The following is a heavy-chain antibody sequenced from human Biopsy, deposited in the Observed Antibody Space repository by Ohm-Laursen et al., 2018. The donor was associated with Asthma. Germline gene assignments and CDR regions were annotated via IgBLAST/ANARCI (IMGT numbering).Heavy chain of an antibody. J-gene: IGHJ4*02. D-gene: IGHD4-17*01. CDR3: ARKARHGDYDFDY. CDR2: MSFDGRQT. Sequence: SLRLSCAASGFSFGSYGMHWVRQAPGKGLEWLAVMSFDGRQTYYADSVKGRFTISRDNSKNTLYLQMNSLRAEDTAVYYCARKARHGDYDFDYWGQGTLVTVSS. V-gene: IGHV3-30*03. CDR1: GFSFGSYG.